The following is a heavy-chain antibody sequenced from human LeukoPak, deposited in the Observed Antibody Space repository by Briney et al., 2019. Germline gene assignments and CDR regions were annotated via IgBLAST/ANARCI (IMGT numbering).Heavy chain of an antibody. J-gene: IGHJ4*02. CDR2: IYHSGST. V-gene: IGHV4-38-2*02. CDR3: AREEQLETFDY. D-gene: IGHD6-13*01. CDR1: GYSISSGYY. Sequence: SETLSLTCTVSGYSISSGYYWGWIRQPPGKGLEWIGSIYHSGSTYYNPSLKSRVTISVDTSKNQFSLKLSSVTAADTAVYYCAREEQLETFDYWGQGTLVTVSS.